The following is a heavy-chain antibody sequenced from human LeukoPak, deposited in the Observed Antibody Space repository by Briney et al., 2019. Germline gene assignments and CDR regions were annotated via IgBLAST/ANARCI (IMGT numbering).Heavy chain of an antibody. CDR1: GYTFTSYG. CDR3: ARGRGGTIIRGYLDS. J-gene: IGHJ4*02. CDR2: ISAYNGNT. D-gene: IGHD3-10*01. Sequence: ASVKVSCKASGYTFTSYGISWVRQAPGQGLEWMGWISAYNGNTNYAQKLQGRVTMTTDTSTSTAYMELRSLRSDDTAVYYCARGRGGTIIRGYLDSWGQGTLVSVSS. V-gene: IGHV1-18*01.